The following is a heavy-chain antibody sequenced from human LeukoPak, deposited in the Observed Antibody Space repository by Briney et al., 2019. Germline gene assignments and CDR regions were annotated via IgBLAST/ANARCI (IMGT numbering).Heavy chain of an antibody. V-gene: IGHV5-51*01. Sequence: GESLKISCKGSGYSFTSYWIGWVRQMPGKGLEWMGIVYPSDSDTKYSPSFQGQVTISADKSISTAYLQWSSLKASDTAIYYCARQRRGGYSLTWGQGTLVTVSS. CDR1: GYSFTSYW. D-gene: IGHD5-12*01. CDR3: ARQRRGGYSLT. J-gene: IGHJ5*02. CDR2: VYPSDSDT.